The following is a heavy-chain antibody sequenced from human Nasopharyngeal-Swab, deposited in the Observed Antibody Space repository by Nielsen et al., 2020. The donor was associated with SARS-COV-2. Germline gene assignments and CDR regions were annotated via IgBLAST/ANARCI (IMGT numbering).Heavy chain of an antibody. D-gene: IGHD6-13*01. CDR2: ILTNGST. CDR1: GGSISSGSYY. CDR3: ARDIAAAGEAYYYYGMDV. Sequence: SETLSLTCTASGGSISSGSYYWSWIRQPAGKGLEWIGRILTNGSTNYNPSLKSRITISVDTSKNQFSLRLSSVTAADTAVYYCARDIAAAGEAYYYYGMDVWGQGTTVTVSS. V-gene: IGHV4-61*02. J-gene: IGHJ6*02.